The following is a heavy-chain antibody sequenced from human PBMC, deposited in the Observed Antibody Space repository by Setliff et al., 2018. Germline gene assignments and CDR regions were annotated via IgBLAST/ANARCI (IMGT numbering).Heavy chain of an antibody. D-gene: IGHD1-26*01. CDR3: ARGLLGASRTGLVY. V-gene: IGHV4-59*01. Sequence: SETLSLTCTVSGDSISTDYWSWIRQPPGKGLEWIGCIYYSGTTTYNPSLRSRVTMSVDTSKSQFSLDLTSVTAADAAVYFCARGLLGASRTGLVYWGQGTLVTVSS. J-gene: IGHJ4*02. CDR2: IYYSGTT. CDR1: GDSISTDY.